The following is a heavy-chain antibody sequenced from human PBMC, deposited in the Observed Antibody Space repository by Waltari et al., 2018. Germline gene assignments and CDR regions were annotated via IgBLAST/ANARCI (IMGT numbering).Heavy chain of an antibody. D-gene: IGHD6-13*01. CDR2: IRSKANSYAT. CDR1: GFTFSGSA. V-gene: IGHV3-73*01. J-gene: IGHJ4*02. CDR3: TRQGSSWYEDDY. Sequence: EVQLVESGGGLVQPGGSLKLSCAASGFTFSGSAMHLVRQASGKGLEWVGRIRSKANSYATAYAASVKCRFTISRDDSKNTAYLQMNSLKTEDTAVYYCTRQGSSWYEDDYWGQGTLVTVSS.